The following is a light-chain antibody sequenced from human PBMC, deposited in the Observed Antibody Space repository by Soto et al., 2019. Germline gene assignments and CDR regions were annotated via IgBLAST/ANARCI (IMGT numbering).Light chain of an antibody. CDR2: NTS. CDR1: QSISTC. Sequence: DIPMTQSPSSLSASVGDRVSIACRASQSISTCLTWYQHTPGNAPRVLIYNTSTLQTGVPSRFSGSGSATEFTLTISSLQPDDFAIYYCQQYHSYPWTFGQGTRVEIK. CDR3: QQYHSYPWT. V-gene: IGKV1-39*01. J-gene: IGKJ1*01.